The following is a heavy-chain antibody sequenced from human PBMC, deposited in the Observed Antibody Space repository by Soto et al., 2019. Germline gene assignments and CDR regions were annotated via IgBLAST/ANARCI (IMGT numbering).Heavy chain of an antibody. V-gene: IGHV1-8*01. J-gene: IGHJ4*02. CDR3: ARGPRASGEWLLFHY. CDR2: MNPNDGNT. Sequence: GASVKVSCKASGYTFSNYEINWVRQASGQGLEWMGRMNPNDGNTGYAQNFQGRVSMTRNTSINTAYMELSSLRSDDTAVYYCARGPRASGEWLLFHYWGQGALVTVSS. CDR1: GYTFSNYE. D-gene: IGHD3-3*01.